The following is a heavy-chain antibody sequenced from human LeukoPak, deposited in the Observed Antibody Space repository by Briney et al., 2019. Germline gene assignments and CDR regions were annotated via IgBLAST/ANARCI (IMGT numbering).Heavy chain of an antibody. V-gene: IGHV4-61*08. CDR3: ARRPYTGPEDY. CDR2: IYYGGST. Sequence: SETLSLTCAVSGGSISSGGYSWSWIRQPPGKGLEWIGYIYYGGSTNYNPSLKSRVTISVDTSKNQFSLKLSSVTAADTAVYYCARRPYTGPEDYWGQGTLVTVSS. D-gene: IGHD5-18*01. CDR1: GGSISSGGYS. J-gene: IGHJ4*02.